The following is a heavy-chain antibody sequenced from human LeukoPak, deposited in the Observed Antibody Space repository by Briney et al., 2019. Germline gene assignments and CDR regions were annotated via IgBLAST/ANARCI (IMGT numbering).Heavy chain of an antibody. Sequence: SETLSLTCTVSGGSISSYYWSWIRQPPGKGLEWIGYIYYSGSTNYNPSLKSRVTISVDTSKNQFSLKLSSVTAADTAVYYCARVGIVVVPAASAFDIWGQGTMVTVSS. CDR3: ARVGIVVVPAASAFDI. CDR2: IYYSGST. D-gene: IGHD2-2*01. J-gene: IGHJ3*02. V-gene: IGHV4-59*01. CDR1: GGSISSYY.